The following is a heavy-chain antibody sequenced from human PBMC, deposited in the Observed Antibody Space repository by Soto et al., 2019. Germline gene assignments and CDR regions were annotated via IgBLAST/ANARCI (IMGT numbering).Heavy chain of an antibody. Sequence: QITLNESGPTVVKPAETLTLTCTFPGFSLTTSGVGVGWIRQSPGKAPEGLALIYWDDDKPYSASLKSRLTITKDTSKTQVVLTMASVDPADTATYYCAHRILRTVFGLVTTTAIYFDFWGQGTPVAVSS. CDR1: GFSLTTSGVG. CDR3: AHRILRTVFGLVTTTAIYFDF. V-gene: IGHV2-5*02. D-gene: IGHD3-3*01. J-gene: IGHJ4*02. CDR2: IYWDDDK.